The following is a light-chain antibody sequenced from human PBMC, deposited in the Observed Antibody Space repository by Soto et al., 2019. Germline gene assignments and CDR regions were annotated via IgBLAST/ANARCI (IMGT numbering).Light chain of an antibody. CDR2: GAS. V-gene: IGKV3-20*01. CDR3: QQYNTYPLT. CDR1: QSVSSSY. Sequence: EIVLTQSPGTLSLSPGERATLSCRASQSVSSSYLAWYQQKPGQAPRLLIYGASSRATGIPDRFSGSGSGTDFTLTISRLEPEDFAVYYCQQYNTYPLTFGGGTKVEI. J-gene: IGKJ4*01.